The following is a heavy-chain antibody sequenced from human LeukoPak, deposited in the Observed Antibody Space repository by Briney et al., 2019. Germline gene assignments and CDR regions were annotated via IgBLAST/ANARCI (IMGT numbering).Heavy chain of an antibody. Sequence: GGSLRLSCAASGFTFRNYAMHWVRQAPGKGLEWVAVISYDGSNKYYADSVKGRFTISRDNSKNTLYLQMNSLRAEDTAVYYCAKDGVGATSNYFDYWGQGTLVTVSS. CDR3: AKDGVGATSNYFDY. V-gene: IGHV3-30*18. J-gene: IGHJ4*02. D-gene: IGHD1-26*01. CDR2: ISYDGSNK. CDR1: GFTFRNYA.